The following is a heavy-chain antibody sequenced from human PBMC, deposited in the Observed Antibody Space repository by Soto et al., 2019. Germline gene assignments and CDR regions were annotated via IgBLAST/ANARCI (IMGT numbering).Heavy chain of an antibody. CDR2: ISYSGST. J-gene: IGHJ5*02. V-gene: IGHV4-31*03. CDR1: CGSIISGGYY. Sequence: QVQLQESGPGLVKPSQTLSLTCTVSCGSIISGGYYWIWIRQHPGKGLEWIGYISYSGSTYYNPSLTSRFIISVDTSKIQVSLKLSSVTAADTAVYYFARGLGYYYDSSQGHCFDPWGQVTLVTVSS. CDR3: ARGLGYYYDSSQGHCFDP. D-gene: IGHD3-22*01.